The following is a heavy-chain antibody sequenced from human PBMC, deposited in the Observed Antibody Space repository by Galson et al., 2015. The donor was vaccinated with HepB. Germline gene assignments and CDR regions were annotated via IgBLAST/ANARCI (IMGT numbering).Heavy chain of an antibody. J-gene: IGHJ3*02. D-gene: IGHD2-15*01. V-gene: IGHV3-30*04. Sequence: SLRLSCAASGFTFTSYALHWVRQAPGKGLEWVAIISSDGSNEYSADSVKGRFTISRDNSKNTLYLQMNSLRTEDTAVYYCARDIGFDDASDIWGQGTMVTVSS. CDR3: ARDIGFDDASDI. CDR2: ISSDGSNE. CDR1: GFTFTSYA.